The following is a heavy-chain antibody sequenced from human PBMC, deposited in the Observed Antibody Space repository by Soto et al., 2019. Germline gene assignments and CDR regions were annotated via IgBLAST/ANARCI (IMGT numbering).Heavy chain of an antibody. CDR3: ARVLSARGTQGGSAQASSAFDI. CDR2: IIPIFGTA. J-gene: IGHJ3*02. Sequence: ASVKVSCKASGYTFSSYAIRWVRQAPGQGLELMGGIIPIFGTANYAQKFQGRVTITADESTSTAYMELSSLRSEDTAVYYCARVLSARGTQGGSAQASSAFDIWGQGTMVTV. V-gene: IGHV1-69*13. CDR1: GYTFSSYA. D-gene: IGHD3-10*01.